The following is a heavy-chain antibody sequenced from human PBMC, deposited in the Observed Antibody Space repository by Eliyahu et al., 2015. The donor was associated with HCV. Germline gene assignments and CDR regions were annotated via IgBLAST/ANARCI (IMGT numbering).Heavy chain of an antibody. Sequence: EVQLVESGGGLVXPGGSLRLSCAASGXXXSNXXVNWXRQAPGKGLEXVGQIKSKTDGGTTDYAAPVKGRFTISRDDSENTLYLQMNSLKTEDTAVYYCTTGGHGISMVQGVWVDYWGQGTLVTVSS. CDR2: IKSKTDGGTT. D-gene: IGHD3-10*01. V-gene: IGHV3-15*01. CDR1: GXXXSNXX. J-gene: IGHJ4*02. CDR3: TTGGHGISMVQGVWVDY.